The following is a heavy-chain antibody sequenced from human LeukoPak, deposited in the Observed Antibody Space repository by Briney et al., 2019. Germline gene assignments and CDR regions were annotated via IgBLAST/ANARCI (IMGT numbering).Heavy chain of an antibody. CDR3: AKVLGGLWPGIDY. CDR1: GFTFSSYW. CDR2: INTDGSHT. V-gene: IGHV3-74*01. J-gene: IGHJ4*02. Sequence: PGGSLRLSCAASGFTFSSYWIHWVRQAPGKGLVWVSRINTDGSHTSYADSVKGRFTISRDNANNTLYLQMNSLRAEDTAVYYCAKVLGGLWPGIDYWGQGTVVTVSS. D-gene: IGHD2-15*01.